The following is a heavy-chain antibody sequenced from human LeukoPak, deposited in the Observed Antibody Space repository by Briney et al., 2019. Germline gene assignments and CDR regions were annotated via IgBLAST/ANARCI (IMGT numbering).Heavy chain of an antibody. CDR1: GFTFSSYA. CDR3: ARDHAFDI. Sequence: GGTLRLSCAASGFTFSSYAMHWVRQAPGKGLEYVSAISSNGGSTYYANSVKGRFTISRDNSKNTLYLQMGSLRAEDMAVYYCARDHAFDIWGQGTMVTVSS. J-gene: IGHJ3*02. CDR2: ISSNGGST. V-gene: IGHV3-64*01.